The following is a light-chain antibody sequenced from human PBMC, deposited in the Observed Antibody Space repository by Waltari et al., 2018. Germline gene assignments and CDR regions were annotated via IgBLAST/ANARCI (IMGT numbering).Light chain of an antibody. CDR2: KAS. CDR1: QSISSW. J-gene: IGKJ1*01. CDR3: QQYNSYSWT. V-gene: IGKV1-5*03. Sequence: DIQMTQSPSTLSASVGDRVTITCRASQSISSWLAGYQQKPGKAPKLLIYKASSLESGVTSRFSVSGSGTEFTLTISSMQPDDFATYYCQQYNSYSWTFGQGSKVEIK.